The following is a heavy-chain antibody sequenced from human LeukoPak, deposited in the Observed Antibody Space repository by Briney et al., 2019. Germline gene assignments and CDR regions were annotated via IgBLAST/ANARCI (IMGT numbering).Heavy chain of an antibody. CDR2: TYHSGST. V-gene: IGHV4-30-2*01. J-gene: IGHJ4*02. CDR3: ARHPVLGSYSDY. Sequence: SETLSLTCAVSGGSISSGGYSWSWIRQPPGKGLEWIGYTYHSGSTYYNPSLKSRVTISVDRSKNQFSLKLSSVTAADTAVYYCARHPVLGSYSDYWGQGTLVTVSS. D-gene: IGHD1-26*01. CDR1: GGSISSGGYS.